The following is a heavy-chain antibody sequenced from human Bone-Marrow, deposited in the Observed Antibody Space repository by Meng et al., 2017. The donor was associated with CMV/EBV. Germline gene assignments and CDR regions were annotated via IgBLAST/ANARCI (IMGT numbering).Heavy chain of an antibody. CDR2: IYYSGST. D-gene: IGHD3-22*01. Sequence: SETLSLTCTVSGGSISSGDYYWSWIRRPPGKGLEWIGYIYYSGSTYYNPSLKSRVTISVDTSKNQFSLKLSSVTAADTAVYYCARALEYMILAFDIWGQGTMVTVSS. CDR1: GGSISSGDYY. V-gene: IGHV4-30-4*08. J-gene: IGHJ3*02. CDR3: ARALEYMILAFDI.